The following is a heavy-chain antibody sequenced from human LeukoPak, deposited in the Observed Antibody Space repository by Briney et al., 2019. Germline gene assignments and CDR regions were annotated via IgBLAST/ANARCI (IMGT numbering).Heavy chain of an antibody. J-gene: IGHJ4*02. CDR3: ARAGPGIEIQLYYFDY. V-gene: IGHV1-2*02. D-gene: IGHD5-18*01. CDR1: GYTFTGYY. Sequence: PSASVKVSCKASGYTFTGYYMHWVRQAPGQGLEWMGWINPNSGGTNYAQKFQGRVTMTRDTSISTAYMELRSLRSDDTAVYYCARAGPGIEIQLYYFDYWGQGTLVTVSS. CDR2: INPNSGGT.